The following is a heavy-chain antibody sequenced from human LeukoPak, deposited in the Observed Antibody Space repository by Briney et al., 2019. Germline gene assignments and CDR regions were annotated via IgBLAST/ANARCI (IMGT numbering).Heavy chain of an antibody. Sequence: PGGSLRLSCTASGFTFSSYWMSWVRQAPGKGLEWVAFIRKRGIETNYVDSVKGRFTITRDNARNSLFLQMNSLRAEDTAVYYCAREDGYCSGGNCYSYFVSWGQGTLVTVSS. CDR2: IRKRGIET. J-gene: IGHJ4*02. D-gene: IGHD2-15*01. CDR1: GFTFSSYW. CDR3: AREDGYCSGGNCYSYFVS. V-gene: IGHV3-7*01.